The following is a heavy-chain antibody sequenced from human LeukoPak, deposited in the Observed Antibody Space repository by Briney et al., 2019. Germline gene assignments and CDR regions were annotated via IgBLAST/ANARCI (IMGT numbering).Heavy chain of an antibody. CDR3: ARAPSPYYYDSSAYYSDY. J-gene: IGHJ4*02. Sequence: ASVKVSCKASGGTFSSYAISWVRQATGQGLEWMGWMNPNSGNTDYAQKFQGRVTITRNTSISTAYMELSSLRSEDTAVYYCARAPSPYYYDSSAYYSDYWGQGTLVTVSS. CDR2: MNPNSGNT. D-gene: IGHD3-22*01. CDR1: GGTFSSYA. V-gene: IGHV1-8*03.